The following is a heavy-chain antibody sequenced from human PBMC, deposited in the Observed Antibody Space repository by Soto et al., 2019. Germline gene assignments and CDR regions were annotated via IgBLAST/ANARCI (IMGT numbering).Heavy chain of an antibody. D-gene: IGHD6-13*01. CDR2: ISGSGGST. V-gene: IGHV3-23*01. CDR1: GFTFSSYA. Sequence: AGGSLRLSCAASGFTFSSYAMSWVRQAPGKGLEWVSAISGSGGSTYYADSVKGRFTTSRDNSKNTLYLQMNSLRAEDTAVYYCAKDAGIAAAAYYYGMDVWGQGTTVTVSS. J-gene: IGHJ6*02. CDR3: AKDAGIAAAAYYYGMDV.